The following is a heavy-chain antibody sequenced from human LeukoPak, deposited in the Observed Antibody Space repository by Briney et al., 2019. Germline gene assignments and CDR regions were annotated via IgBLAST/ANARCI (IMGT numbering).Heavy chain of an antibody. CDR2: INHSGST. CDR1: GGSFSGYY. D-gene: IGHD2-2*01. V-gene: IGHV4-34*01. Sequence: PETLSLTSAVYGGSFSGYYWSWIRPPPGKGLEWIGEINHSGSTKYNTSPKSRVTISVDTSKNQSSLKLSSVTAAATAVYYCARGDMPRLYYYYYTDGSSEGSSATVSS. CDR3: ARGDMPRLYYYYYTDG. J-gene: IGHJ6*03.